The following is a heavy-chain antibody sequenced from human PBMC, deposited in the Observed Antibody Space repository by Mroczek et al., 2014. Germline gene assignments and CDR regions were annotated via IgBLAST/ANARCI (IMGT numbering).Heavy chain of an antibody. CDR3: ARLYSGXYYWADY. V-gene: IGHV4-39*01. Sequence: QVQLQQSGPGLVKPSETLSLTCTVSGGSISSSSYYWGWIRQPPGKGLEWIGSIYYSGSTYYNPSLKSRVTISVDTSKNQFSLKLSSVTAADTAVYYCARLYSGXYYWADYWGQGTLVTVSS. D-gene: IGHD1-26*01. CDR1: GGSISSSSYY. CDR2: IYYSGST. J-gene: IGHJ4*02.